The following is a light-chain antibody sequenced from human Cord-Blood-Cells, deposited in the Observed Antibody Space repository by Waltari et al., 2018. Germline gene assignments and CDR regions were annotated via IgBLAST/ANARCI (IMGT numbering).Light chain of an antibody. CDR2: AAS. CDR1: QSISSY. J-gene: IGKJ1*01. CDR3: QQRYSTPRT. Sequence: DFQMTQSPSSLSPSVGDRVTITCRASQSISSYLNWYQQKPGKAPKLLIYAASSLQSGVPSRFSGSGSGTDFTLTISSLQPEDFATYYCQQRYSTPRTFGQGTKVEIK. V-gene: IGKV1-39*01.